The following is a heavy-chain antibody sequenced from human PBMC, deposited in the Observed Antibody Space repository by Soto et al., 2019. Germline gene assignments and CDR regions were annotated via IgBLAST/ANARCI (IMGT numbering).Heavy chain of an antibody. CDR3: AKDYGFGGGGSYFDY. CDR2: ISWNSGSI. V-gene: IGHV3-9*01. CDR1: GFTFDDYA. Sequence: EVQLVESGGGLVQPGRSLRLSCAASGFTFDDYAMHWVRQAPGKGLEWVSGISWNSGSIGYADSVKGRFTISRDNAKNSLYLQMNSLRAEDTALYYCAKDYGFGGGGSYFDYWGQGTLVTVSS. D-gene: IGHD2-15*01. J-gene: IGHJ4*02.